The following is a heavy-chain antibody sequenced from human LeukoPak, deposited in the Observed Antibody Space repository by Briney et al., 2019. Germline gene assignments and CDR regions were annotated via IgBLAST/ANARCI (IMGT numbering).Heavy chain of an antibody. CDR1: GFTFSDHW. Sequence: PGGSLRLSCAASGFTFSDHWMSWVRQAPGKGLEWVANIKRDGSEKYYADSVKGRFTISRDNAKNSLYLQMNSLRAEDTAVYYCASVVVPAAAKDYWGQGTLVTVSS. CDR2: IKRDGSEK. J-gene: IGHJ4*02. CDR3: ASVVVPAAAKDY. V-gene: IGHV3-7*01. D-gene: IGHD2-2*01.